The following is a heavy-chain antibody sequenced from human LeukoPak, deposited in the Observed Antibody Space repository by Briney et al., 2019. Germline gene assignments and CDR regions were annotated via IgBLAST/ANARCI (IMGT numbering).Heavy chain of an antibody. D-gene: IGHD3-22*01. V-gene: IGHV3-21*01. CDR1: RFTLSRYS. CDR3: ARDRTYYDSSGYYSDYFDY. Sequence: GGSLILSCVASRFTLSRYSINSVPRSPGTGRGGVSAISSSSIYRYSAESVKGRFIISRDNAKHSLYLQMNSLRAEHTAVYYCARDRTYYDSSGYYSDYFDYWGQGTLVTVSS. J-gene: IGHJ4*02. CDR2: ISSSSIYR.